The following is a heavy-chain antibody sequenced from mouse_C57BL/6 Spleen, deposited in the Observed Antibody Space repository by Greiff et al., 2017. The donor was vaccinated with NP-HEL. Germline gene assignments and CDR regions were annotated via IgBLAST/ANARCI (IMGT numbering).Heavy chain of an antibody. CDR1: GFNIKNTY. D-gene: IGHD1-1*01. V-gene: IGHV14-3*01. CDR2: IDPANGNT. J-gene: IGHJ1*03. CDR3: ARPYYYGSSYGYFDV. Sequence: VQLQQSVAELVRPGASVKLSCTASGFNIKNTYMHWVKQRPEQGLEWIGRIDPANGNTKYAPKFPGKATITADTSSNTAYLQLSSLTSEDTAIYYCARPYYYGSSYGYFDVWGTGTTVTVSS.